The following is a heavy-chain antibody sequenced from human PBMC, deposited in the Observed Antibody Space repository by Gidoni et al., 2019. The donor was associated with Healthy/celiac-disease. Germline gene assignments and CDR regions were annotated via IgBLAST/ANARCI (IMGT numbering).Heavy chain of an antibody. Sequence: QVQLVESGGGVVQPGRSLRLSCAASGFTFSSYGMHWVRQAPGKGLEWVAVISYDGSNKYYADSVKGRFTISRDNSKNTLYLQMNSLRAEDTAVYYCAKGLWGIWGQGTMVTVSS. CDR1: GFTFSSYG. J-gene: IGHJ3*02. V-gene: IGHV3-30*18. CDR3: AKGLWGI. D-gene: IGHD3-16*01. CDR2: ISYDGSNK.